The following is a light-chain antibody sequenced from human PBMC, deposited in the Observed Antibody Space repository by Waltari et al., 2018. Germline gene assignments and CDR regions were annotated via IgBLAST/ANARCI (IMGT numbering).Light chain of an antibody. CDR2: TAS. CDR1: EKITSSY. Sequence: VVLTQSPGTLSLSPGESATLPCRASEKITSSYITWYQHKPGQAPRLLIYTASYRATGVPDRFIGSGSGTDFVLTISRLEPEDFAVYYCQYYNSAPRTFGQGTKVEIK. CDR3: QYYNSAPRT. J-gene: IGKJ1*01. V-gene: IGKV3-20*01.